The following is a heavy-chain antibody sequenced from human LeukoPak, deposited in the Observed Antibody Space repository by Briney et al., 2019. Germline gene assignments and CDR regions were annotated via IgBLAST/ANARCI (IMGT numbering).Heavy chain of an antibody. CDR2: INPNSGGT. CDR3: ARGLITMVRGVSFLVY. D-gene: IGHD3-10*01. CDR1: GYTFTGYY. V-gene: IGHV1-2*06. J-gene: IGHJ4*02. Sequence: ASVKVSCKASGYTFTGYYIHWVRQAPGQGLEWMGRINPNSGGTNYAQKFQGRVTMTRDTSISTAYMELSRLRSDDTAVYYCARGLITMVRGVSFLVYWCQGTLVTVSS.